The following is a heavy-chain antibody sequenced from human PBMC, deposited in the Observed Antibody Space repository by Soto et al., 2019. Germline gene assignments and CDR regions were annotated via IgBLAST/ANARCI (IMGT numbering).Heavy chain of an antibody. Sequence: PSETLSLTCAVSGGSISSSNWWSWVRQPPGKGLEWIGEIYHSGSTNYNPSLKSRVTTSVDKSKNQFSLKLSSVTAADTAVYYCARVRVVVGLYYYGMDVWGQGTTVTVSS. D-gene: IGHD2-15*01. CDR1: GGSISSSNW. V-gene: IGHV4-4*02. CDR2: IYHSGST. CDR3: ARVRVVVGLYYYGMDV. J-gene: IGHJ6*02.